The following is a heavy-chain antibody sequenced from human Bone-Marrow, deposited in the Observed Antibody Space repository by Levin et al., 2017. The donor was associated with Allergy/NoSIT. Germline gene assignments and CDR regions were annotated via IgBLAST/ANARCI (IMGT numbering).Heavy chain of an antibody. V-gene: IGHV2-70*01. Sequence: SGPTLVKPTQTLILTCSFSGFSLSTSGMCVSWIRQPPGKALEWLAAIDWDDDKYYSTSLKTRVTISKDSSRNQVALTMTNMDPEDTATYFCARQPPPRSGWNGGAFDIWGPGTKVTVTS. J-gene: IGHJ3*02. CDR2: IDWDDDK. CDR3: ARQPPPRSGWNGGAFDI. CDR1: GFSLSTSGMC. D-gene: IGHD6-19*01.